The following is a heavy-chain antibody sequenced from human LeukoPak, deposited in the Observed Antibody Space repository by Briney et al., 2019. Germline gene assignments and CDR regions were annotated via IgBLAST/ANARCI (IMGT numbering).Heavy chain of an antibody. CDR2: ISSSGSTI. Sequence: PGGSLRLSCAASGFTFSSYEMNWVRQAPGKGLEWVSYISSSGSTIYYADSVKGRFTISRDNAKHSLSLQMNSLRAEDTAVYYCARGPPLFDPWGQGTLVTVSS. V-gene: IGHV3-48*03. CDR3: ARGPPLFDP. J-gene: IGHJ5*02. CDR1: GFTFSSYE.